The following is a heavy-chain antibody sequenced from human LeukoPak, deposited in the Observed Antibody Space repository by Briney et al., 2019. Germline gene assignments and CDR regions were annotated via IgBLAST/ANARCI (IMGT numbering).Heavy chain of an antibody. CDR3: ARYFDNTAYSWRRFDY. V-gene: IGHV3-7*01. CDR2: IRQDGGDK. Sequence: GESLRLSCAASGFSFSNVWMTWARQRPGKGPEWLATIRQDGGDKWYVDSVRGRFTISRDNAKNSLYLQMNSLRPEDTAVYYCARYFDNTAYSWRRFDYWGQGVLVTVSS. D-gene: IGHD2-21*02. CDR1: GFSFSNVW. J-gene: IGHJ4*02.